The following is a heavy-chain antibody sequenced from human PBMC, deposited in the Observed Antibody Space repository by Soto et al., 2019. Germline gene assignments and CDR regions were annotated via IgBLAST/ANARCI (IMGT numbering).Heavy chain of an antibody. D-gene: IGHD2-8*02. CDR3: ARVGFWSEAYDAFDM. CDR1: GFTFSTYA. J-gene: IGHJ3*02. Sequence: GGSLRLSCAASGFTFSTYAMHWFRQAPGKGLEWVAVISYDGTNKYYADSVKGRFTISRDNSKNTPYVQMNSLRADDTAVYYCARVGFWSEAYDAFDMWGLGTMVTVSS. CDR2: ISYDGTNK. V-gene: IGHV3-30-3*01.